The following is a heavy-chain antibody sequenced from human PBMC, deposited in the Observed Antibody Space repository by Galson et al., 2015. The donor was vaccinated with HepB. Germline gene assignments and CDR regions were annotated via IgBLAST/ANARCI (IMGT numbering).Heavy chain of an antibody. D-gene: IGHD3-22*01. Sequence: SLRLSCAASGFTFSSCVMHWVRQAPGKGLEWVAIVWYDGTKKHYADSVQGRFTISRDNSKNTLYLQMNSLRAEDTAVYYCARDGYDSSGYYLLHGFDHWGQGTLVTVSS. V-gene: IGHV3-33*01. CDR1: GFTFSSCV. CDR2: VWYDGTKK. J-gene: IGHJ4*02. CDR3: ARDGYDSSGYYLLHGFDH.